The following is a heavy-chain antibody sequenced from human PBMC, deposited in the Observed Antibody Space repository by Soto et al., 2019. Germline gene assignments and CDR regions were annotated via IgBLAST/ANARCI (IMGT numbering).Heavy chain of an antibody. Sequence: ASVKVSCKASGYTFTSYDINWVRQATGQGLEWMGWMNPNSGNTGYAQKFQGRVTMTRNTSISTAYMELSSLRSEDRAVYYCARFTYYDFWSGYYNGRTTHWGQGTLVTVS. CDR2: MNPNSGNT. J-gene: IGHJ4*02. D-gene: IGHD3-3*01. CDR1: GYTFTSYD. CDR3: ARFTYYDFWSGYYNGRTTH. V-gene: IGHV1-8*01.